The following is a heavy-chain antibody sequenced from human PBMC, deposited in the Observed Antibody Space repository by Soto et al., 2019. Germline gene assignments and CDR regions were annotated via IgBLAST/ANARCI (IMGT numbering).Heavy chain of an antibody. D-gene: IGHD6-6*01. V-gene: IGHV4-30-2*01. Sequence: SETLSLTCAVSGGSISSGGYSWSWIRQPPGKGLEWIGYIYHSGSTYYNPSLKSRVTISVDRSKNQFSLKLSSVTAADTAVYYCARLGSSGMFDPWGQGTLVIVSS. CDR2: IYHSGST. J-gene: IGHJ5*02. CDR1: GGSISSGGYS. CDR3: ARLGSSGMFDP.